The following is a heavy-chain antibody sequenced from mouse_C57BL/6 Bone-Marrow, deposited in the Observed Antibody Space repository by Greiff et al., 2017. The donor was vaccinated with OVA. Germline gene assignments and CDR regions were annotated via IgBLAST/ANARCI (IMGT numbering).Heavy chain of an antibody. CDR1: GYAFTHYL. CDR3: ARKGGGYPFAY. D-gene: IGHD2-2*01. J-gene: IGHJ3*01. Sequence: VKLQESGAELVRPGTSVKVSCKASGYAFTHYLIEWVKQRPGQGLEWIGVINPGSGGTNYNEKFKGKATLTADKSSSTAYMQLSSLTSEDSAVYFCARKGGGYPFAYWGQGTLVTVSA. CDR2: INPGSGGT. V-gene: IGHV1-54*01.